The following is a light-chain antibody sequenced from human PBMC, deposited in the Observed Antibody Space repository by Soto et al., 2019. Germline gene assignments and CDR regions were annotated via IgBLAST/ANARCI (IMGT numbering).Light chain of an antibody. V-gene: IGKV4-1*01. CDR1: QSVLYSPNNKNY. Sequence: DFVMTQSPDSLTVSLGERATINCKSSQSVLYSPNNKNYLAWYQQKPGQPPKLLFYWASTRESGVPDRFSGSGSGTDFTLTISSLQAEDVAVYYCQQYHSTHYTFGQGTKLEIK. CDR2: WAS. CDR3: QQYHSTHYT. J-gene: IGKJ2*01.